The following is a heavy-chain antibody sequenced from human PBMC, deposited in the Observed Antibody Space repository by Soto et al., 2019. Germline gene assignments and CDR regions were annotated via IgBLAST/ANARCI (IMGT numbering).Heavy chain of an antibody. J-gene: IGHJ4*01. Sequence: PSETLSLTCTVSGGSIRGYYWSWIRQPPGKGLEWIAYGLRPDYTGYNPSLRNRVTISSDTSKNQFSLRLISVTAADTAVYYCVAGPDRAKSAYWGQGTLVTVSS. V-gene: IGHV4-59*01. CDR1: GGSIRGYY. CDR2: GLRPDYT. CDR3: VAGPDRAKSAY.